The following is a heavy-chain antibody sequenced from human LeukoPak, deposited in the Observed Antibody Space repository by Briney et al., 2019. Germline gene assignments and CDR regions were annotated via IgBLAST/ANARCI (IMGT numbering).Heavy chain of an antibody. CDR1: GGSISSSSYY. J-gene: IGHJ3*02. Sequence: PSETLSLTCTVSGGSISSSSYYWGWIRQPPGKGLEWIGSIYYSGSTYYNPSLKSRVTISVDTSKNQFSLKLSSVTAADTAVYYCAKKAGYCNDGSCLGAFDNWGQGTMVTVSS. V-gene: IGHV4-39*07. CDR2: IYYSGST. D-gene: IGHD2-15*01. CDR3: AKKAGYCNDGSCLGAFDN.